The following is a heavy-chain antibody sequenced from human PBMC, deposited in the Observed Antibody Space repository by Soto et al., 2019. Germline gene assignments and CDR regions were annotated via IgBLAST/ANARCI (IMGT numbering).Heavy chain of an antibody. CDR2: IYSSGTT. J-gene: IGHJ4*02. CDR1: GDFISSGGYY. V-gene: IGHV4-31*03. D-gene: IGHD3-22*01. Sequence: QVQLQESGPGLVKPSQTLSLTCTVSGDFISSGGYYLSWIRHLPGKGLEWIGYIYSSGTTYYNPSLKIRITISVDTSKNQFSLNLSSVTAADTAVYYWARTDSSGYYFFCWGQGTLVTVFS. CDR3: ARTDSSGYYFFC.